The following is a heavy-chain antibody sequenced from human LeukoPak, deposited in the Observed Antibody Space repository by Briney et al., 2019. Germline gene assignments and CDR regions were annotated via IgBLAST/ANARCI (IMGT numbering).Heavy chain of an antibody. CDR3: ARMVGLVSDY. CDR1: GDSVSSNSAA. J-gene: IGHJ4*02. Sequence: SQTLSLTCAISGDSVSSNSAAWNWIRQSPSRGLEWLGRTYYRSKWYSYYAPSVKSRIAINPDTSKNQFSLQLKSVTPEDTAVYYCARMVGLVSDYWGQGTLVTVSS. D-gene: IGHD3-10*01. CDR2: TYYRSKWYS. V-gene: IGHV6-1*01.